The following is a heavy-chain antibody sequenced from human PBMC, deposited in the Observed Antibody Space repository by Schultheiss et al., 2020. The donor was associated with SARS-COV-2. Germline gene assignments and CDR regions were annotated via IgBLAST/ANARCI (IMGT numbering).Heavy chain of an antibody. CDR1: GFTFDDYA. CDR3: TTDHNYYGSGSYYAYFDY. J-gene: IGHJ4*02. CDR2: ISWNSGSL. V-gene: IGHV3-9*01. D-gene: IGHD3-10*01. Sequence: GGSLRLSCAASGFTFDDYAMHWVRQAPGKGLEWVSGISWNSGSLGYADSVKGRFTISRDNAKNSLYLQMNSLRAEDTAVYYCTTDHNYYGSGSYYAYFDYWGQGTLVTVSS.